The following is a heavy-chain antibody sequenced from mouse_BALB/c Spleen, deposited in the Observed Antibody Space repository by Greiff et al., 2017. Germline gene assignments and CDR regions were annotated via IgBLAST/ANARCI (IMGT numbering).Heavy chain of an antibody. Sequence: EVQLQQSGAELVKPGASVKLSCTASGFYIKDSYMHWVKQRPEQGLEWIGRIDPANGNTKYDPKFQGKATITADTSSNTAYLQLSSLTSEDTAVYYCARTLLANWGQGTLVTVAA. J-gene: IGHJ3*01. CDR3: ARTLLAN. V-gene: IGHV14-3*02. CDR1: GFYIKDSY. CDR2: IDPANGNT.